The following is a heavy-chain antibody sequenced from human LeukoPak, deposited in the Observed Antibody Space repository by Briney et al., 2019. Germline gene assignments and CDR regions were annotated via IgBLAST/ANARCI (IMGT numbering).Heavy chain of an antibody. CDR2: LYYSGST. V-gene: IGHV4-39*07. D-gene: IGHD5-12*01. CDR1: GGSMSSTSYY. Sequence: SETLSLTCTVSGGSMSSTSYYWTWIRQPPGEGLEWIGSLYYSGSTYDNPSLNSRVTISIDTSKSQFSLNLNSVTAADTAVYYCARGGIQWLIRGGTFDIWGQGTMVTVSS. J-gene: IGHJ3*02. CDR3: ARGGIQWLIRGGTFDI.